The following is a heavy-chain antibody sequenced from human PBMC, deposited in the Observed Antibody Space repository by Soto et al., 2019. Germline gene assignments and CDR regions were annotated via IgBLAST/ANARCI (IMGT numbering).Heavy chain of an antibody. CDR1: GFSLTTPGVS. J-gene: IGHJ4*02. D-gene: IGHD6-19*01. V-gene: IGHV2-5*02. CDR3: AHNSNSPVAGTFYFDY. CDR2: LYWDDDK. Sequence: QITLKESGPTLVKPTQTLTLTCTFSGFSLTTPGVSVGWIRQPPGKALEWLGLLYWDDDKRYSPALTTRLTFSKDAAKSHFVLTLTNVDPVDTATYYCAHNSNSPVAGTFYFDYWGQGTLVTVSS.